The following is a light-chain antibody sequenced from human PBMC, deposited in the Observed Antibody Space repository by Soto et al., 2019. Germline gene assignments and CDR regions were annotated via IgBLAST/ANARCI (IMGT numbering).Light chain of an antibody. V-gene: IGLV1-40*01. CDR2: GND. CDR3: QSYDSSLSGYV. CDR1: SSNIGAGYD. Sequence: QLVLTQPPSVSGAPGQRVTISCTGTSSNIGAGYDGHWYQQLPGTAPKLLIYGNDNRPSGVPDRFSGSKSGTSASLAVTGLQAEDEADYYCQSYDSSLSGYVFGTGTKLTVL. J-gene: IGLJ1*01.